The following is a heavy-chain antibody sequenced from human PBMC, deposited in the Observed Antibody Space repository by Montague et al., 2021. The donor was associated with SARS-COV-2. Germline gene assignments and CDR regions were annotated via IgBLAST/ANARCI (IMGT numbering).Heavy chain of an antibody. J-gene: IGHJ4*02. Sequence: TLSLTCTVSGGSISSDSYYWSWIRQPAGKGLEWIGRVYTTGSTNYNPSLKSRVTISGDTSRNQFSLRLTSVTAADTAMYYCARAVINGGYAFASFDFWGQGVLVTVSS. CDR3: ARAVINGGYAFASFDF. CDR1: GGSISSDSYY. V-gene: IGHV4-61*02. CDR2: VYTTGST. D-gene: IGHD5-12*01.